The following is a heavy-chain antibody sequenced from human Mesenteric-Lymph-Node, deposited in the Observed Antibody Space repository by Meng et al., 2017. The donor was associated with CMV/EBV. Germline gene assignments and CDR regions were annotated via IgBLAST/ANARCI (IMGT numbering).Heavy chain of an antibody. J-gene: IGHJ6*02. V-gene: IGHV1-8*01. CDR3: ARSFIVVVPAAIGLLGRYYYYGMDV. Sequence: WVRQATGQGLEWMGWMNPNSGNTGYAQKFQGRVTMTRNTSISTAYMELSSLRSEDTAVYYCARSFIVVVPAAIGLLGRYYYYGMDVWGQGTTVTVSS. D-gene: IGHD2-2*01. CDR2: MNPNSGNT.